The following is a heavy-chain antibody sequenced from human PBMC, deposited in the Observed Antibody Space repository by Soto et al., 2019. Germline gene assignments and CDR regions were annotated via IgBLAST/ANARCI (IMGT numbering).Heavy chain of an antibody. V-gene: IGHV1-18*01. CDR2: ISAYNGNT. CDR3: ARDGGAARSAPNWFDP. CDR1: GYTFTSYG. J-gene: IGHJ5*02. D-gene: IGHD6-6*01. Sequence: QVQLVQSGAAVKKPGASVKVSCKASGYTFTSYGISWVRQAPGQGLEWMGWISAYNGNTNYAQKLQGRVTMTTDTPTSTAYMELRSLRSADTDVYYCARDGGAARSAPNWFDPWGKGTLVTVSS.